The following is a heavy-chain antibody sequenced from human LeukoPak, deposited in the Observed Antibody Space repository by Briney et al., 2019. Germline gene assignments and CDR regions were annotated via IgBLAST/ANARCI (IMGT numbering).Heavy chain of an antibody. J-gene: IGHJ5*01. CDR1: GDSVSSNNAA. V-gene: IGHV6-1*01. CDR2: TYYRSKWYN. CDR3: ATWRFDS. D-gene: IGHD3-3*01. Sequence: SQTLSLTCAISGDSVSSNNAAWNWIRLSPSRGLEWLGRTYYRSKWYNEYPISMRSRITDTPDTSKNQFSLQLNSVTPEDTAVYYCATWRFDSWGEGTLVTVSS.